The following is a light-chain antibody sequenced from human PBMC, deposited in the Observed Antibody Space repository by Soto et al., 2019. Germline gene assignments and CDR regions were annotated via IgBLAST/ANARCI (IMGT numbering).Light chain of an antibody. CDR3: QQASAFPIT. V-gene: IGKV1-12*01. CDR2: TAS. Sequence: DIQMTQSPSFVSASVGDKVTVTCRASQTISNWLAWYQHKPGEAPKLLIYTASTLASGVPSRFSGSGSGTDFTLTISTLQPEDFATYYCQQASAFPITFGQGTRLEIK. J-gene: IGKJ5*01. CDR1: QTISNW.